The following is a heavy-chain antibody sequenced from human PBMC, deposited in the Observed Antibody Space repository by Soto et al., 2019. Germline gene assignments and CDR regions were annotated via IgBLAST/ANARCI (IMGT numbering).Heavy chain of an antibody. V-gene: IGHV3-33*01. CDR2: IWYDGSNK. Sequence: LRLSCAASGFTFSSYGMHWVRQAPGKGLEWVAVIWYDGSNKYYADSVKGRFTISRDNSKNTLYLQMNSLRAEDTAVYYCARDKTGYTDFDYWGQGTLVTVSS. D-gene: IGHD5-18*01. CDR3: ARDKTGYTDFDY. J-gene: IGHJ4*02. CDR1: GFTFSSYG.